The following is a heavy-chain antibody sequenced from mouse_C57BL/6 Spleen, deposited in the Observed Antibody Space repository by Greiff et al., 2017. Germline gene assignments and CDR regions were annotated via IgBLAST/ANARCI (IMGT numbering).Heavy chain of an antibody. Sequence: QVQLKESGAELARPGASVKLSCKASGYTFTSYGISWVKQRTGQGLEWIGEIYPRSGNTYYNEKFKGKATLTADKSSSTAYMELRSLTSEDSAVYFCARGGEFITTVVATDYAMDYWGQGTSVTVSS. J-gene: IGHJ4*01. CDR3: ARGGEFITTVVATDYAMDY. V-gene: IGHV1-81*01. D-gene: IGHD1-1*01. CDR2: IYPRSGNT. CDR1: GYTFTSYG.